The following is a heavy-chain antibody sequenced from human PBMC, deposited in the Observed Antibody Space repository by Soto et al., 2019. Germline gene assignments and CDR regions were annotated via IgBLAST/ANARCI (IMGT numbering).Heavy chain of an antibody. CDR2: IYYTGIT. D-gene: IGHD3-10*01. CDR3: ARDLWFGGTHYAMDV. V-gene: IGHV4-59*01. CDR1: GGSISGYY. Sequence: PSETLSLTCTVSGGSISGYYWTWIRQPPGKGLEWIGYIYYTGITNYNPSLETRLTISVDTSKNQFSLKVNSVTAADTAVYYCARDLWFGGTHYAMDVWGQGTTVTVSS. J-gene: IGHJ6*02.